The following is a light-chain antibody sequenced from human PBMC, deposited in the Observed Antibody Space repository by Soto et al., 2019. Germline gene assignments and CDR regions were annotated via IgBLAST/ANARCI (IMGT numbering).Light chain of an antibody. J-gene: IGKJ4*01. Sequence: DIVMTQSPDSLAVSLGERATINCKPSQSVLYSSNNKNYLAWYQQKPGQPPKLLIYWASTRESGVPDRFSGSGSGTDFTLTISSLQAEDVAVYYCQQYYSTPQGLTFGGGTKV. CDR1: QSVLYSSNNKNY. V-gene: IGKV4-1*01. CDR2: WAS. CDR3: QQYYSTPQGLT.